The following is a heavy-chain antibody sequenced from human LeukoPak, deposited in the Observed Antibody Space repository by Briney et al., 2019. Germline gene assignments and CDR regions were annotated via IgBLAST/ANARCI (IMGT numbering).Heavy chain of an antibody. V-gene: IGHV4-59*01. CDR3: ARVTGYMIEDYFDY. CDR1: GGSISSYY. J-gene: IGHJ4*02. CDR2: MSYSGST. Sequence: SETLSLTCTVSGGSISSYYWSWIRQPPGKGLEWIGYMSYSGSTNYNPSLKSRVTISVDKSKNQFSLRLRSVTAADTAVYYCARVTGYMIEDYFDYWGQGTLVTVSS. D-gene: IGHD3-22*01.